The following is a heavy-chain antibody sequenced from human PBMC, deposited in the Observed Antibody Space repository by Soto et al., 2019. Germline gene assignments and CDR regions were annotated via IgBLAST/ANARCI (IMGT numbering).Heavy chain of an antibody. CDR1: GGSISSYY. CDR2: IYYSGST. D-gene: IGHD1-1*01. Sequence: QVQLQESGPGLVKPSETLSLTCTVSGGSISSYYWSWIRQPPGKGLEWIWYIYYSGSTNYNPSLKSRVTISVDTSKNHFSLKLSSVAAADPAVSYCARAERVADFGYLGQGTLVTVSS. J-gene: IGHJ4*02. V-gene: IGHV4-59*01. CDR3: ARAERVADFGY.